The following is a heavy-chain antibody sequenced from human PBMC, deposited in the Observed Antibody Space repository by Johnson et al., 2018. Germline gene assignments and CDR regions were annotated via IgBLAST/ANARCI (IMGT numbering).Heavy chain of an antibody. CDR1: GGTFSSYA. CDR2: IIPIFGTA. CDR3: ARGGDGTLEEYAFDI. J-gene: IGHJ3*02. D-gene: IGHD5-24*01. V-gene: IGHV1-69*01. Sequence: QVQLGESGAEVKKPGSSVKVSCKASGGTFSSYAISWVRQAPGQGLEWMGGIIPIFGTANYAQKFQGRVTITADESTSTADMELSSLGSEDTAVYYGARGGDGTLEEYAFDIWGQGTMVTVSS.